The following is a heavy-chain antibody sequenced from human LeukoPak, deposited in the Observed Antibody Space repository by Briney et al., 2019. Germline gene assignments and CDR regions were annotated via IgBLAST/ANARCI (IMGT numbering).Heavy chain of an antibody. Sequence: GGSLRLSCAASGFTFNNYAMTWVRQAPGKGLEWVSSVSTGSNYIYYADTVKGRFTISRDNDKNSLYLQMNGLRVEDTAVYYCARGVDIVMAYFDYWGQGTLVTVSS. CDR2: VSTGSNYI. V-gene: IGHV3-21*01. D-gene: IGHD5-12*01. J-gene: IGHJ4*02. CDR1: GFTFNNYA. CDR3: ARGVDIVMAYFDY.